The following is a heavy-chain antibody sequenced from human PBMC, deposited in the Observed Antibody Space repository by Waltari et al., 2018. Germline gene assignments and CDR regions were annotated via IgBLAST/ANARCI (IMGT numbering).Heavy chain of an antibody. CDR2: IYTSGRT. Sequence: QVQLQESGPGLVKPSETLSLTCTVSGGSISSYYWSWIRQPAGKGLEWNGRIYTSGRTNYNPPLKSRSTISGDTSKNQFSLKLSSVTAADTAVYYCARRAVYGSGSYYNVGWAFDIWGQGTMVTVSS. J-gene: IGHJ3*02. CDR3: ARRAVYGSGSYYNVGWAFDI. V-gene: IGHV4-4*07. CDR1: GGSISSYY. D-gene: IGHD3-10*01.